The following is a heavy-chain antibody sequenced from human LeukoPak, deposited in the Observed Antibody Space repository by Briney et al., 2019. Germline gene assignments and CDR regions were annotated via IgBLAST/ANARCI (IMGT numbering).Heavy chain of an antibody. J-gene: IGHJ4*02. CDR3: AKVRIAAAGFDY. CDR1: GFTFSSYW. V-gene: IGHV3-74*01. CDR2: INSDGSST. Sequence: GGSLRLSCAASGFTFSSYWMHWVRQAPGKGLVWVSRINSDGSSTSYADSVKGRFTISRDNSKNTLYLQMNSLRAEDTAVYYCAKVRIAAAGFDYWGQGTLVTVSS. D-gene: IGHD6-13*01.